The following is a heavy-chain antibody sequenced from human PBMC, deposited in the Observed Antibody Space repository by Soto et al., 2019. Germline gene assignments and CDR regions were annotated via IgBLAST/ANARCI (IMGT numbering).Heavy chain of an antibody. CDR3: ARDGSEVTMTGLNAFDI. CDR2: IWYDGSNK. V-gene: IGHV3-33*01. CDR1: GFTFSSYG. Sequence: GGSLRLSCAASGFTFSSYGMHWVRQAPGKGLEWVAVIWYDGSNKYYADSVKGRFTISRDNSKNTLYLQMNSLRAEDTAVYYCARDGSEVTMTGLNAFDIWGQGTMVTVSS. J-gene: IGHJ3*02. D-gene: IGHD3-22*01.